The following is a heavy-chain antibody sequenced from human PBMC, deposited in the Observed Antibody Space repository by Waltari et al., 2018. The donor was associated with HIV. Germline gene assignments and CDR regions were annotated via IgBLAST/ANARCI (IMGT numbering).Heavy chain of an antibody. Sequence: EVQLVESGGGLVKPGGSLRLSCAASGFSFSSYSMSWVRQAPGKGLEWFSSIDSGNIYLNYADSVRGRFTISRDNAKNSLFLQLNSLRVEDTAFYYCARFDGGGSGVYHWGQGTLVTVSS. CDR2: IDSGNIYL. CDR1: GFSFSSYS. D-gene: IGHD2-15*01. V-gene: IGHV3-21*01. J-gene: IGHJ5*02. CDR3: ARFDGGGSGVYH.